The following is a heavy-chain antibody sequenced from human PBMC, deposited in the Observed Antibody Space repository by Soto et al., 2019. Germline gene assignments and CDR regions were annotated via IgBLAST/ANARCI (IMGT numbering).Heavy chain of an antibody. CDR3: VRQAKLTSVTANVGYYYGLDI. Sequence: GGSLRLCCAASGFIFSSYDMSWVRQAPGKGLEWVSVVGGSGGGTYYADSVKGRFTISRDNSKNTLYLQMNSLRAGDTALYFCVRQAKLTSVTANVGYYYGLDIWGQGTTVTVSS. CDR1: GFIFSSYD. CDR2: VGGSGGGT. J-gene: IGHJ6*02. V-gene: IGHV3-23*01. D-gene: IGHD4-4*01.